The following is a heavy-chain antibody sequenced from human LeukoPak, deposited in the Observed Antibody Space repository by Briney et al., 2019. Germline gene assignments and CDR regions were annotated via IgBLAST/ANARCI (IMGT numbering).Heavy chain of an antibody. CDR3: ARGVILGYDFDY. CDR1: GFTFSSHA. Sequence: GGSLRLSCAASGFTFSSHAMHWVRQAPGQGLEYVSAISSNGISTYYANSLQDRFTVSRDNSKNMLFLQMDSLGPEDMAVYYGARGVILGYDFDYWGQGTLVTISS. J-gene: IGHJ4*02. CDR2: ISSNGIST. D-gene: IGHD5-12*01. V-gene: IGHV3-64*01.